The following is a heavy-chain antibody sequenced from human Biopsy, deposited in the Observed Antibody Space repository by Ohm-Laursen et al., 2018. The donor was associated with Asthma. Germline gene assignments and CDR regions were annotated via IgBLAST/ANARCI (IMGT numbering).Heavy chain of an antibody. V-gene: IGHV7-4-1*02. J-gene: IGHJ4*02. Sequence: ASVKVSCEASGYTVTRYAINWVRQAPGQGLEWMGWINTNTGNPTYAQGFTGRFVFSLDTPVNTAHLQISSLKAEDTAVYYCARMISYYHEMRAPFFDYWGQGTLVTVSS. CDR2: INTNTGNP. D-gene: IGHD3-22*01. CDR3: ARMISYYHEMRAPFFDY. CDR1: GYTVTRYA.